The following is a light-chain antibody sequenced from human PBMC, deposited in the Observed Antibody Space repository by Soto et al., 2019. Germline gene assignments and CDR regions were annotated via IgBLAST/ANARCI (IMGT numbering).Light chain of an antibody. CDR2: DAS. J-gene: IGKJ1*01. CDR3: QHYNSYSEA. V-gene: IGKV1-5*01. CDR1: QSISSW. Sequence: DIQMTQSPSTLSASVGDRDTITCRASQSISSWLAWYQQKPGKAPKLLIFDASSLESGTPSRFSGRRSGTQFTLTINGLQPDDFATYYCQHYNSYSEAFGQGTKVDIK.